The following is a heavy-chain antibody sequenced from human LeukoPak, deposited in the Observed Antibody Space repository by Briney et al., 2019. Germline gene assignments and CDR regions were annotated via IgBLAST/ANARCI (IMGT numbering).Heavy chain of an antibody. Sequence: GESLKISCKGSGYSFTSYWIGWVRQMPGKGLEWMGIIYPGDSDTRYSPSFQGQVTIPADKSISTAYLQWSSLKASDTAMYYCARHRSDWNYGGGSDYWGQGTLVTVSS. CDR3: ARHRSDWNYGGGSDY. D-gene: IGHD1-7*01. CDR2: IYPGDSDT. CDR1: GYSFTSYW. V-gene: IGHV5-51*01. J-gene: IGHJ4*02.